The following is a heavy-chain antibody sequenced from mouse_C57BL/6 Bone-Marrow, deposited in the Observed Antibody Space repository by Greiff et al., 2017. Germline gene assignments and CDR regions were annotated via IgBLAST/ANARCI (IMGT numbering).Heavy chain of an antibody. J-gene: IGHJ2*01. CDR3: GREGYLGVDY. D-gene: IGHD2-2*01. CDR2: IYPRGGNT. V-gene: IGHV1-81*01. Sequence: QVQLKESGAELARPGASVKLSCKASGYTFTSYGISWVKQRTGQGLEWIGEIYPRGGNTYYNEKFKGKATLTADKSSSTAYMELRSLTSEDSAVYFCGREGYLGVDYWGQGTTLTVSS. CDR1: GYTFTSYG.